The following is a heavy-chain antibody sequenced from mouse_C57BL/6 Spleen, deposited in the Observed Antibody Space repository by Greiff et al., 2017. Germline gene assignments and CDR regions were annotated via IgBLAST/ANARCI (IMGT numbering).Heavy chain of an antibody. J-gene: IGHJ3*01. V-gene: IGHV1-55*01. CDR2: IYPGSGST. Sequence: QVQLQQPGAELVKPGASVKMSCKASGYTFTSYWITWVKQRPGQGLEWIGDIYPGSGSTNYNEKFKSKATLTVDKSSSTAYMQLSRLTSEDSAVYYSARWAYDYDGFAYWGQGTLVTVSA. CDR3: ARWAYDYDGFAY. D-gene: IGHD2-4*01. CDR1: GYTFTSYW.